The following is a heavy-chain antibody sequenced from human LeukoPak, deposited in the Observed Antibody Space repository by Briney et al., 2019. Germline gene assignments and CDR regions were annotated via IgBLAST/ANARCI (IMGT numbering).Heavy chain of an antibody. CDR1: GGSISRGDYY. V-gene: IGHV4-30-4*01. J-gene: IGHJ4*02. CDR3: ARASNYDILTGYYDDIFDY. CDR2: IYYSGST. D-gene: IGHD3-9*01. Sequence: SQTLSLTCTVSGGSISRGDYYWSWIRQPPGKGLEWIGYIYYSGSTYYNPSLKSRVTISVDTSKNQFSLKLSSVTAADTAVYYCARASNYDILTGYYDDIFDYWGQGTLVTVSS.